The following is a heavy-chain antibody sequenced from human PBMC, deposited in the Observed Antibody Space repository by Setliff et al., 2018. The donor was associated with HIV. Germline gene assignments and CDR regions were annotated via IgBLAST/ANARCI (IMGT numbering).Heavy chain of an antibody. J-gene: IGHJ2*01. Sequence: SETLSLTCAVYGGSFSGYYWSWIRQSPEKGLEWIGEIHHSRRTNYSPSLKSRVAISLDTSKNQFSLKLSSVTAADTAIYYCARDFKQGRTTRGYFDLWGRGTLVTVSS. CDR2: IHHSRRT. V-gene: IGHV4-34*01. CDR1: GGSFSGYY. D-gene: IGHD1-7*01. CDR3: ARDFKQGRTTRGYFDL.